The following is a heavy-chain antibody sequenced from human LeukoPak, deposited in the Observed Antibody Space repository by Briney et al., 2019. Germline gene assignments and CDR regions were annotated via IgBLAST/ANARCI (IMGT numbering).Heavy chain of an antibody. D-gene: IGHD2-2*02. J-gene: IGHJ3*02. V-gene: IGHV1-69*13. CDR3: ARLVPAAIGNHDAFDI. Sequence: SVKVSCQASGGTFSSYAMSWVRPAPGQGLEWMGGIIPIFGTANYAQKFQGRVTITADESTSTAYMELSSLRSEDTAVYYCARLVPAAIGNHDAFDIWGQGTMVTVSS. CDR1: GGTFSSYA. CDR2: IIPIFGTA.